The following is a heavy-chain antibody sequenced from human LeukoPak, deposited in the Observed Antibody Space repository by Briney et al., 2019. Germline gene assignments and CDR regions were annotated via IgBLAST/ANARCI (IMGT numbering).Heavy chain of an antibody. CDR3: ASSYYYDSSGYYPPFDY. CDR2: INPNSGGT. D-gene: IGHD3-22*01. V-gene: IGHV1-2*02. CDR1: GYTFTGFY. Sequence: GASVKVSCKASGYTFTGFYMHWVRQAPGQGLEWMGWINPNSGGTNYAQKFQGRVTMTRDTSISTAYMELSRLRSDDTAVYYCASSYYYDSSGYYPPFDYWGQGTLVTVSS. J-gene: IGHJ4*02.